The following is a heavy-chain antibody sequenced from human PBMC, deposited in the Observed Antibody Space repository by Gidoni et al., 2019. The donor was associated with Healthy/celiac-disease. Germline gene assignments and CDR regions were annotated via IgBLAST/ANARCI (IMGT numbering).Heavy chain of an antibody. CDR1: GFTFSSYW. D-gene: IGHD6-13*01. CDR2: INSDGSST. V-gene: IGHV3-74*01. J-gene: IGHJ4*02. CDR3: ARSSSWTGPNY. Sequence: EVQLVESGGGLVQPGGSLRLSCASSGFTFSSYWMHWVRKAPGKGLVWVSRINSDGSSTSYADSVKGRFTISRDNAKNTLYPQMNSLRAEDTAVYYCARSSSWTGPNYWGQGTLVTVSS.